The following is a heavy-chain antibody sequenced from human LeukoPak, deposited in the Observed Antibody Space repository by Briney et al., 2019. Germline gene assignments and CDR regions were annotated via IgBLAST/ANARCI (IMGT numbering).Heavy chain of an antibody. CDR1: GFTFSSYS. Sequence: GGSLRLSCAASGFTFSSYSMNWVRQAPGKGLEWVSYISSSSSTIYYADSVKGRFTISRDNAKNTLFLQMNTLRAEDTALYYCARDPNGDYIGAFDFLGRGTMVTVS. D-gene: IGHD4-17*01. J-gene: IGHJ3*01. CDR2: ISSSSSTI. CDR3: ARDPNGDYIGAFDF. V-gene: IGHV3-48*01.